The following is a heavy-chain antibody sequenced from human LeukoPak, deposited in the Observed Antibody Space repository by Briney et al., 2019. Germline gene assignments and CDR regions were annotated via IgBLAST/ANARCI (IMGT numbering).Heavy chain of an antibody. CDR2: ITSKTDGGTT. CDR3: TTDLNNWFDP. CDR1: GFSFSNAW. Sequence: GGSLRLSCAASGFSFSNAWMSWVRQAPGKGLEWVGRITSKTDGGTTDYAAPVKGRFTISRDDSKNTLYLQMNSLKTEDTAVYCCTTDLNNWFDPWGQGTLVTVSS. V-gene: IGHV3-15*01. J-gene: IGHJ5*02.